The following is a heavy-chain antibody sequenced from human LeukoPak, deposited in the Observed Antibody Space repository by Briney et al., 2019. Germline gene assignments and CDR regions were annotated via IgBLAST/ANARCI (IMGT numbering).Heavy chain of an antibody. Sequence: SGGGLVKPGGSLRLSCAASGFTFSSYSMNWVRQAPGKGLEWVSSISSSSSYIYYADSVKGRFTISRDNAKNSVYLQMSSLRAEDTAVYYCAKDTWIVVAATSVLDYWGQGTLVTVSS. CDR3: AKDTWIVVAATSVLDY. CDR2: ISSSSSYI. J-gene: IGHJ4*02. D-gene: IGHD2-15*01. CDR1: GFTFSSYS. V-gene: IGHV3-21*06.